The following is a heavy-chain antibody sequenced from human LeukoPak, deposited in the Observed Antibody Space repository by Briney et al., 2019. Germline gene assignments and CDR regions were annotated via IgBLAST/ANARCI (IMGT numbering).Heavy chain of an antibody. J-gene: IGHJ3*02. CDR2: INHSGST. Sequence: SETLSLTCAVYGGSFSGYYWSWIRQPPGKGLEWIGEINHSGSTNYNPSLKSRVTISVDTSKNQFSLKLSSVTAADTAVYYCARHHITMVRGVIYLFARYDAFDIWGQGTMVTVSS. D-gene: IGHD3-10*01. CDR3: ARHHITMVRGVIYLFARYDAFDI. CDR1: GGSFSGYY. V-gene: IGHV4-34*01.